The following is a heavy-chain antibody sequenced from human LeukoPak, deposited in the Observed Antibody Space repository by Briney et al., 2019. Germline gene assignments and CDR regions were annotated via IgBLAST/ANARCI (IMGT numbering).Heavy chain of an antibody. V-gene: IGHV3-11*01. CDR3: ATTVTTPEYYFDY. Sequence: GGSLRLSCAASGFTFSDYYMSWIRQAPGKGLEWVSYISSSGSTIYYADSVKGRFTISRDNAKNSLYLQMNSLRAEDTAVYYCATTVTTPEYYFDYWGQGTLVTVSS. J-gene: IGHJ4*02. D-gene: IGHD4-17*01. CDR2: ISSSGSTI. CDR1: GFTFSDYY.